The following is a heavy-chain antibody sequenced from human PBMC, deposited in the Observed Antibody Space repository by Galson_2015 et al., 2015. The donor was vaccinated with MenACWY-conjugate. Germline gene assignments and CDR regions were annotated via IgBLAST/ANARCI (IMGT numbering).Heavy chain of an antibody. CDR2: IIPMFRTT. CDR1: GGTFSNHA. J-gene: IGHJ6*02. Sequence: SVKVSCKATGGTFSNHAISWVRQAPGQGLEWVGGIIPMFRTTYYAQRFQGRVTITADESTRTAYLDLRSLRSEDTAVYYCARDGYSYGFGFYGMDVWGPGTTVIVSS. D-gene: IGHD5-18*01. CDR3: ARDGYSYGFGFYGMDV. V-gene: IGHV1-69*13.